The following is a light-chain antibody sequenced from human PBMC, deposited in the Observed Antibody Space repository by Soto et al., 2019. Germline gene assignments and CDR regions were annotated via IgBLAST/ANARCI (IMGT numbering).Light chain of an antibody. CDR1: QSISDS. J-gene: IGKJ1*01. Sequence: EIVLTQSQATLSVSPGGSATLSCRASQSISDSLAWYQQKPGQAPRLLIYGASTRAPGFPARFSGSGSGTDFTLTISSLQSEDFAVYYCQQYNNWPWTFGQGTKVDIK. CDR3: QQYNNWPWT. V-gene: IGKV3-15*01. CDR2: GAS.